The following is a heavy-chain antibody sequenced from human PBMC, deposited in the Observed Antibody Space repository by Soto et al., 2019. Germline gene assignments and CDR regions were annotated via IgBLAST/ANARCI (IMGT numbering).Heavy chain of an antibody. CDR3: ARATLVGANFDAFDI. D-gene: IGHD1-26*01. V-gene: IGHV4-31*02. Sequence: WTWIRQHPGTGLEWIGYIYYSGTTYYNPSLKSRVTISVETSKNQFSLKLSSVTAADTAVYYCARATLVGANFDAFDIWGRGTMVTVSS. CDR2: IYYSGTT. J-gene: IGHJ3*02.